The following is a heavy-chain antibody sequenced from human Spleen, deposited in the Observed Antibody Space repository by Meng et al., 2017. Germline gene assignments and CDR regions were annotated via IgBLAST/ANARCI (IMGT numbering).Heavy chain of an antibody. CDR3: ARDRWQWLVYYYYGMDV. J-gene: IGHJ6*02. V-gene: IGHV4-59*01. CDR1: GGSISSYY. Sequence: SETLSHTCTVSGGSISSYYWSWIRQPPGKGLEWIGYIYYSGSTNYNPSLKSRVTIPVDTSKNQFSLKLSSVTAADTDVYYCARDRWQWLVYYYYGMDVWGQGTTVTVSS. CDR2: IYYSGST. D-gene: IGHD6-19*01.